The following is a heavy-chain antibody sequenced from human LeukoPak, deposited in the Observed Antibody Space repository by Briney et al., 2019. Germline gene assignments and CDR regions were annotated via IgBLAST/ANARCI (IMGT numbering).Heavy chain of an antibody. D-gene: IGHD1-26*01. CDR3: ARGELADY. CDR2: INPSGGST. V-gene: IGHV1-46*01. Sequence: GGSLRLSCAASGFTFSSYGMHWVRQAPGQGLEWMGIINPSGGSTSYAQKFQGRVTMTRDMSTSTVYMELSSLRSEDTAVYYCARGELADYWGQGTLVTVSS. CDR1: GFTFSSYG. J-gene: IGHJ4*02.